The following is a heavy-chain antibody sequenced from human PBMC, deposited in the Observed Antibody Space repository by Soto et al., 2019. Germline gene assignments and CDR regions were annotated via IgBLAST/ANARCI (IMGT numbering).Heavy chain of an antibody. V-gene: IGHV3-11*01. CDR1: GFTFSDYY. D-gene: IGHD1-26*01. J-gene: IGHJ4*02. Sequence: QVQLVESGGGLVKPGGSLRLSCAASGFTFSDYYVTWIRQAPGKGLEWVSCLSTSGTIKHYADSVKGRFTISRDNAKNSLYLQMNSLKLEDTAVYYCARGVGAPFDYWGQGTLLTVSS. CDR3: ARGVGAPFDY. CDR2: LSTSGTIK.